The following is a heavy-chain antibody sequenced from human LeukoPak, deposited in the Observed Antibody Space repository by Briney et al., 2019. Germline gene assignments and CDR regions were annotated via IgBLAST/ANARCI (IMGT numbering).Heavy chain of an antibody. V-gene: IGHV4-59*01. D-gene: IGHD5-18*01. CDR2: IYYSGST. CDR1: GGSISSYY. CDR3: ARAVDTAMVLDY. J-gene: IGHJ4*02. Sequence: SETLSLTCTVSGGSISSYYWSWTPQPPGKGLEWIGYIYYSGSTNYNPSLKSRVTISVDTSKNQFSLKLSSVTAADTAVYYCARAVDTAMVLDYWSQGTLVTVTS.